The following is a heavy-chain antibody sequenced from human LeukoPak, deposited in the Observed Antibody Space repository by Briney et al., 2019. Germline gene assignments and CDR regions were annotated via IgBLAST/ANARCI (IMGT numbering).Heavy chain of an antibody. Sequence: PSETLSLTCTVSGYSISSGYYWGWIRQPPGKGLEWIGSIYHSGSTYYNPSLKSRVTISVDTSKNQFSLKLSSVTAADTAVYYCARDLEYSSSSGKFDPWGQGTLVTVSS. CDR3: ARDLEYSSSSGKFDP. D-gene: IGHD6-6*01. CDR1: GYSISSGYY. J-gene: IGHJ5*02. V-gene: IGHV4-38-2*02. CDR2: IYHSGST.